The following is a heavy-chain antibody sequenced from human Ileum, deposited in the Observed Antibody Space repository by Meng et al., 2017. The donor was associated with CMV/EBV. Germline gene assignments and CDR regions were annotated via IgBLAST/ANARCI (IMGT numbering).Heavy chain of an antibody. D-gene: IGHD3-22*01. J-gene: IGHJ4*02. Sequence: SETLSLTCAVYGGSFSGYYWSWIRQPPGKGLEWIGEINHSGSTNYNPSLKSRVTISVDTSKNQFSLKLSSVTAADTAVYYCARDVAPDSSGYYPFYWGQGTLVTVSS. CDR1: GGSFSGYY. CDR2: INHSGST. CDR3: ARDVAPDSSGYYPFY. V-gene: IGHV4-34*01.